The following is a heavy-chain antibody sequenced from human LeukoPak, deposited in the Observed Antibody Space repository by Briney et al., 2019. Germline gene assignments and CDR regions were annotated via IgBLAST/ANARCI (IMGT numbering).Heavy chain of an antibody. CDR2: ICAYNGNT. D-gene: IGHD3-22*01. CDR1: GYTFTSDG. V-gene: IGHV1-18*01. Sequence: ASVKVSCKASGYTFTSDGISWVREGPGQGVWGMGWICAYNGNTNYAQKLQGRLTMTTDTSTSTAYMELRSLRSDDTAVYYCARSFNRGAMIVVRPGAFDIWGQGTMVTVSS. J-gene: IGHJ3*02. CDR3: ARSFNRGAMIVVRPGAFDI.